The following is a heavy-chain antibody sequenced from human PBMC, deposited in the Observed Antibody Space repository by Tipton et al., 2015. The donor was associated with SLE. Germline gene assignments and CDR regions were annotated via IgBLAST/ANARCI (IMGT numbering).Heavy chain of an antibody. Sequence: QLVQSGPEVKKPGESLKISRKASGDSFTTIWIAWVRQMPGKGLEWIGMIYPGDSDTRYSPSFQGQVTISADMSTNMAFLQWSSLKASDTAMYYCARGRHNGLASFENVRWLDPWGQGTLVTVSS. CDR1: GDSFTTIW. CDR2: IYPGDSDT. D-gene: IGHD2-8*01. CDR3: ARGRHNGLASFENVRWLDP. V-gene: IGHV5-51*03. J-gene: IGHJ5*02.